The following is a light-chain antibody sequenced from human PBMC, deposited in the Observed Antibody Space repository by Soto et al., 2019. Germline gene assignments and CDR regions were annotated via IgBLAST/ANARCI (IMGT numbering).Light chain of an antibody. Sequence: DNQLNPPPSSLPASVRARTTITCRASQSISGSLNWYKQKPGXXPXXLIYGASTLQSGVPSRFIVIGSGTDYTLPLSSLQPEDFATYDCQQRYRPPTFGQGTRLDIK. CDR2: GAS. CDR1: QSISGS. V-gene: IGKV1-39*01. CDR3: QQRYRPPT. J-gene: IGKJ5*01.